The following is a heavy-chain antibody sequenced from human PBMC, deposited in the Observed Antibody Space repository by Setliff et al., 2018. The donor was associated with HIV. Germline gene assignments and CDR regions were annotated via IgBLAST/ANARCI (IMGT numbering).Heavy chain of an antibody. CDR2: INHSGST. V-gene: IGHV4-34*01. J-gene: IGHJ5*02. CDR1: GGSFSGYY. Sequence: PSETLSLTCAVYGGSFSGYYWSWIRQPPGKGLEWIGEINHSGSTNYNPSLKSRVTISVDTSKNQFSLKLSSVTAADTAVYYCARGVGLQFLEWLSRFDPWGQGTLVTVSS. CDR3: ARGVGLQFLEWLSRFDP. D-gene: IGHD3-3*01.